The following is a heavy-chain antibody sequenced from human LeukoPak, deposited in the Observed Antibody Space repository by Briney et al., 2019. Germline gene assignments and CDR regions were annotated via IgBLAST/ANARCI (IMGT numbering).Heavy chain of an antibody. CDR1: GYTFSGYY. D-gene: IGHD1-26*01. J-gene: IGHJ4*02. CDR2: IDPNSGGT. V-gene: IGHV1-2*02. CDR3: ARRGAAVDY. Sequence: ASVKVSCKASGYTFSGYYMHWVRQAPGQGLEWMGWIDPNSGGTNYAQKFQGRVTMTGDTSISTTYMELSGLRSDDTAVYYCARRGAAVDYWGQGTLVTVSS.